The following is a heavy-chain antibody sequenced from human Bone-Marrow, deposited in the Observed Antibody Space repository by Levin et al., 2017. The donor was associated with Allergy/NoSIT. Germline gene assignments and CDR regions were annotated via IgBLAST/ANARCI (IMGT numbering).Heavy chain of an antibody. V-gene: IGHV3-49*03. D-gene: IGHD7-27*01. CDR3: ARRNWGSAFDV. CDR1: GFTFGDYP. J-gene: IGHJ3*01. Sequence: SCTGSGFTFGDYPMSWFRQAPGKGLDWVGFIRSKDYGETTEYAAPLRGRFSISRDDSKSIASLQMNSLKTEDTALYHCARRNWGSAFDVWGQGTMVTVSS. CDR2: IRSKDYGETT.